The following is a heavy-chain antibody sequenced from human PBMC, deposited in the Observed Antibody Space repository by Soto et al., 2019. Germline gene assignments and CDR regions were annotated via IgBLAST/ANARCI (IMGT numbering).Heavy chain of an antibody. D-gene: IGHD4-4*01. CDR3: AVTTSRGYYYYGMDV. CDR1: GGSFSGYY. Sequence: SETLSLTCAVYGGSFSGYYWSWIRQPPGKGLEWIGEINHSGSTNYNPSLKSRVTISVDTSKNQFSLKLSSVTAADTAVYYCAVTTSRGYYYYGMDVWSQGTTVT. CDR2: INHSGST. J-gene: IGHJ6*02. V-gene: IGHV4-34*01.